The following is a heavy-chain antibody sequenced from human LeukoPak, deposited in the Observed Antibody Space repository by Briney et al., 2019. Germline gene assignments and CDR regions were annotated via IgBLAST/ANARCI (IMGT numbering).Heavy chain of an antibody. V-gene: IGHV4-30-2*01. CDR3: ARVSRDSSGYYGPESANAFDI. CDR2: IYHSGTT. D-gene: IGHD3-22*01. Sequence: SETLSLTCTVPRGSISSGGYYWSWIRQPPGKGLELIGYIYHSGTTYYNPSLKSRFTISVASPKNQFSLKLSCVTAADTAVYYCARVSRDSSGYYGPESANAFDIWGQGTMVTVSS. CDR1: RGSISSGGYY. J-gene: IGHJ3*02.